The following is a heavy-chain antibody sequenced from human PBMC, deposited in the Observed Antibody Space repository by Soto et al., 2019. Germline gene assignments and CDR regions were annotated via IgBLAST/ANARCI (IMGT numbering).Heavy chain of an antibody. CDR2: IYPGDSDT. CDR3: ANTLVRGVWGRYSFHLPDV. Sequence: GESLKISCMGSGYKVSTWHNFTTYWIAWVRQMPGKGLEWMGIIYPGDSDTRYSPSFQGQVTISVDKSSTTAYLQSSSLKASATAMYYCANTLVRGVWGRYSFHLPDVWGQGTTVTVSS. V-gene: IGHV5-51*01. D-gene: IGHD3-10*01. CDR1: GYKVSTWHNFTTYW. J-gene: IGHJ6*02.